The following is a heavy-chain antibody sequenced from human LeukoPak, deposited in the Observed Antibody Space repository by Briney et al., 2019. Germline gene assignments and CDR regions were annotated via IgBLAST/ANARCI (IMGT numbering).Heavy chain of an antibody. CDR3: ARDHLTAWLRLGADYYYYGMDV. CDR2: IIPILGIA. Sequence: GASVKVSCKASGGTFSSYAISWVRQAPGQGLEWMGRIIPILGIANYAQKFQGRVTITADKSTSTAYMELSSLRSEDTAVYYCARDHLTAWLRLGADYYYYGMDVWGQGTTVTVSS. CDR1: GGTFSSYA. D-gene: IGHD5-12*01. V-gene: IGHV1-69*04. J-gene: IGHJ6*02.